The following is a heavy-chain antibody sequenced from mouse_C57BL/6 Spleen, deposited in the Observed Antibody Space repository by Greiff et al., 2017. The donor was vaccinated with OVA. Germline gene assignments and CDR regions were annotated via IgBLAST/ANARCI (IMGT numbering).Heavy chain of an antibody. J-gene: IGHJ2*01. V-gene: IGHV1-76*01. Sequence: QVQLQQSGAELVRPGASVKLSCKASGYTFTDYYINWVKQRPGQGLEWIARIYPGSGNTYYNEKFKGKATLTAEKSSSTAYMQLSSLTSEDSAVYFCARWGYDPDYWGQGTTLTVSS. CDR1: GYTFTDYY. CDR2: IYPGSGNT. D-gene: IGHD2-2*01. CDR3: ARWGYDPDY.